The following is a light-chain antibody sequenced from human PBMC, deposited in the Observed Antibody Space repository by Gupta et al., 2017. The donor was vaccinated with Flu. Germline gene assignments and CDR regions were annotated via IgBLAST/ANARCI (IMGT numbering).Light chain of an antibody. CDR2: GAS. J-gene: IGKJ2*01. CDR3: QQTHSTPTT. CDR1: QNIHTY. V-gene: IGKV1-39*01. Sequence: DIQMTQSPSSLSASVGDRVTITCRASQNIHTYLHWYQQRPGNSPKLLRYGASSLQSGVPSRFSGSGSGTKFTLTISSLQAGDFATYYCQQTHSTPTTFGQGTKLDIK.